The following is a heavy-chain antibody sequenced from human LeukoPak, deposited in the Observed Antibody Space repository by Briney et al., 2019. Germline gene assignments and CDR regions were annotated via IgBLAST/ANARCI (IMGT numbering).Heavy chain of an antibody. D-gene: IGHD3-3*01. J-gene: IGHJ5*02. CDR2: ISGSGGST. CDR3: AKDQDYDFWSGYYTS. Sequence: GGSLRLSCAASGFTFSSYAMSWVRQAPGKGLEWVSAISGSGGSTYYADSVKGRFTISRDNSKNTLCLQMNSLRAEDTAVYYCAKDQDYDFWSGYYTSWGQGTLVTVSS. CDR1: GFTFSSYA. V-gene: IGHV3-23*01.